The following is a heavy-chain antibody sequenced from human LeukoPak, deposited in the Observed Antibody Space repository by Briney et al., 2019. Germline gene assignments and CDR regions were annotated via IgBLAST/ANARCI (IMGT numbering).Heavy chain of an antibody. D-gene: IGHD5-18*01. CDR2: INQDGSEK. CDR3: ARAKIPLHLWSLFDY. CDR1: GFTFSNYW. J-gene: IGHJ4*02. V-gene: IGHV3-7*01. Sequence: GGSLRLSCEASGFTFSNYWMNWVRQAPGKGLEWVANINQDGSEKYYVDSVKGRFTISRDNAKNSLYVQLNSLRAEDTAVYYCARAKIPLHLWSLFDYWGQGTLVTVSS.